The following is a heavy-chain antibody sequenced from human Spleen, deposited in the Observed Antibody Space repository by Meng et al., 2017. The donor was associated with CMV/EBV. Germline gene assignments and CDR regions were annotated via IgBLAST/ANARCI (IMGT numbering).Heavy chain of an antibody. CDR2: IYWNDDK. Sequence: CTFSGSSLSTSGVGVGWIRQPPGKALEWLALIYWNDDKPYSPSLKSRLTITKDTSKNQVVLTMTNMDPVDTATYYCAHRITMIVWGFWGQGTLVTVSS. CDR3: AHRITMIVWGF. CDR1: GSSLSTSGVG. V-gene: IGHV2-5*01. J-gene: IGHJ4*02. D-gene: IGHD3-22*01.